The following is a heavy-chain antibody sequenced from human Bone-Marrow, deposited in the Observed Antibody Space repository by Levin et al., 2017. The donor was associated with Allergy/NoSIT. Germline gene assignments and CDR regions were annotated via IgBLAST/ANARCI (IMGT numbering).Heavy chain of an antibody. CDR3: AKEKDSSGYGVNWFDP. V-gene: IGHV3-23*01. CDR1: GFTFSSYA. Sequence: LSLTCAVSGFTFSSYAMSWVRQAPGKGLEWVSAISGSGGSTYYADSVKGRFTISRDNSKNTLYLQMNSLRAEDTAVYYCAKEKDSSGYGVNWFDPWGQGTLVTVSS. CDR2: ISGSGGST. J-gene: IGHJ5*02. D-gene: IGHD3-22*01.